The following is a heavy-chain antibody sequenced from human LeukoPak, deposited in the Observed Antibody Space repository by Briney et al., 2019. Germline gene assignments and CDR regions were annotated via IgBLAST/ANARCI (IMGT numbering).Heavy chain of an antibody. CDR2: ISSSSSYI. V-gene: IGHV3-21*01. CDR1: RFTLSSYS. Sequence: PGGSLRLSCAASRFTLSSYSMNWVRQAPGKGLEWVSSISSSSSYIYYADSVKGRFTISRDNAKNSLYLQMNSLRAEDTAVYYCAIGRRAAAGLYYYGMDVWGKETTVTVSS. CDR3: AIGRRAAAGLYYYGMDV. D-gene: IGHD6-13*01. J-gene: IGHJ6*04.